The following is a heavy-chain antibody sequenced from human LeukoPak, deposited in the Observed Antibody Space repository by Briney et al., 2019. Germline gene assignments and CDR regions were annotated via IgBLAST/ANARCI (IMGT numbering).Heavy chain of an antibody. J-gene: IGHJ6*02. D-gene: IGHD2-8*01. Sequence: PGGSLRLSCAASGFTLSNHWMTWVRQVPGRGPEWVANVNRDGSETYYLDSVKGRFTISRDNAKNSLYLQMNSLRAEDTALYYCVRNNAMDVWGQGTTVIASS. CDR2: VNRDGSET. V-gene: IGHV3-7*03. CDR3: VRNNAMDV. CDR1: GFTLSNHW.